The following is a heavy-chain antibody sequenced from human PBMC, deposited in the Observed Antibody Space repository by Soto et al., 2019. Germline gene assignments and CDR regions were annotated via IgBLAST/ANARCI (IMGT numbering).Heavy chain of an antibody. V-gene: IGHV1-69*01. CDR2: IIPIFGTA. Sequence: QVQLVQSGAEVKKPGSSVKVSCKASGGTFSSYAISWVRQAPGQGLEWMGGIIPIFGTANYAQKFQGRVTITADESTSTAYMELSSRRSEDTAVYYCARDRWDGSWGVQEAATFDYWGQGTLVTVSS. D-gene: IGHD6-25*01. J-gene: IGHJ4*02. CDR3: ARDRWDGSWGVQEAATFDY. CDR1: GGTFSSYA.